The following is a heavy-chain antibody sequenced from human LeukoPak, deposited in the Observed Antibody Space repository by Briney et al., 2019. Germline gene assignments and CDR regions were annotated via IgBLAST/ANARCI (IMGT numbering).Heavy chain of an antibody. V-gene: IGHV3-74*01. Sequence: PGGSLRLSCAASGFTFSSYWMHWVRQAPGKGLVWVSRLNGYGSSANYADSVQGRFTIYRDNTQNTLYLQMDGLRAEDTAVYYCARVLMAGDSAGISIFDYCGQGALVTVSS. CDR2: LNGYGSSA. CDR3: ARVLMAGDSAGISIFDY. CDR1: GFTFSSYW. D-gene: IGHD3-10*01. J-gene: IGHJ4*02.